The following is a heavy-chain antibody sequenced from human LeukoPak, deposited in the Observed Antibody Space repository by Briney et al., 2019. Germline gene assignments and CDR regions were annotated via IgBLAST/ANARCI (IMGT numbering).Heavy chain of an antibody. CDR2: INSDGSST. V-gene: IGHV3-74*01. CDR3: ARGREGNFDY. J-gene: IGHJ4*02. D-gene: IGHD3-10*01. CDR1: GFTFSSSW. Sequence: TGGSLRLSCAASGFTFSSSWMHWVRHAPGKGLVWVSRINSDGSSTIYADSVKGRITISRDNARNTLYVQMNSLRAEDTAVYYCARGREGNFDYWGQGTLVTVSS.